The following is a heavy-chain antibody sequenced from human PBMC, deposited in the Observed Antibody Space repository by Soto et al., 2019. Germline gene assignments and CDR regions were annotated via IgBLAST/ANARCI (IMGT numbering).Heavy chain of an antibody. CDR1: GVTFSSET. CDR3: ATELDDTPASRFES. D-gene: IGHD3-22*01. Sequence: QVQLVQSGAEVKKPGSSVKVSCKASGVTFSSETISWVRQAPGQGLEWVGGIIPLFGTANYAQKFKGRVTITADDCTSRLYIELSSLISDYTAVYYCATELDDTPASRFESWGQGTLVTVSS. J-gene: IGHJ4*02. V-gene: IGHV1-69*01. CDR2: IIPLFGTA.